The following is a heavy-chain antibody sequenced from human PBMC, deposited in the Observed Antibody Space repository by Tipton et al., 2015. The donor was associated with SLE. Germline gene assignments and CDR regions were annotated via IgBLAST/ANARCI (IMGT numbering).Heavy chain of an antibody. CDR1: GFTFDDYP. D-gene: IGHD1-26*01. CDR3: AKGVGVGALDY. J-gene: IGHJ4*02. CDR2: ISWNSGSI. V-gene: IGHV3-9*01. Sequence: ALRLSCAASGFTFDDYPLHWVRQAPGKGLEWVSGISWNSGSIGYADSVKGRFTISRDNSKNTLYLQMNSLRAEDTAVYYCAKGVGVGALDYWGQGTLVTVSS.